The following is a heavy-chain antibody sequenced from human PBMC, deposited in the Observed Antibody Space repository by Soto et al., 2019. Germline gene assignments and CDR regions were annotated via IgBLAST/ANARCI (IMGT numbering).Heavy chain of an antibody. CDR3: AHKGYYYDSSRYYYTHPTFDY. Sequence: QITLKESGPTLVKPTQTLTVTCTFSGFSLSTSGVGVGWIRQPPGKALEWLALIYWDDDKRYSPSLKSRLTITKDTSKNQVVLTMTNMDPVDTATYYCAHKGYYYDSSRYYYTHPTFDYWGQGTLVTVSS. CDR1: GFSLSTSGVG. CDR2: IYWDDDK. J-gene: IGHJ4*02. V-gene: IGHV2-5*02. D-gene: IGHD3-22*01.